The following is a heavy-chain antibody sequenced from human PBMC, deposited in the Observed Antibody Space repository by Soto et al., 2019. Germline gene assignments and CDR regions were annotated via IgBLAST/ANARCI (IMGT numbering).Heavy chain of an antibody. CDR2: FYSSGSI. CDR1: GYSITAGGYY. Sequence: TLSLTCFVSGYSITAGGYYWSWIRHHPGKGLEWIGSFYSSGSIIYNPSLRSQVSISGDTSSNQFSMSLTSVTAADTARYYCARMYSSGSGWFHPWGQGTLVTVS. V-gene: IGHV4-31*01. J-gene: IGHJ5*02. CDR3: ARMYSSGSGWFHP. D-gene: IGHD6-19*01.